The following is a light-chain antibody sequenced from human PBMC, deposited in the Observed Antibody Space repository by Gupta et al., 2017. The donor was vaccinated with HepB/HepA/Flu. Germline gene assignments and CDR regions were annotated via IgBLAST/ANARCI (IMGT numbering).Light chain of an antibody. Sequence: SALTQPPPASGSPGPSVTISCTGTSSAVGGYNHVSWYQQHPGTAPKLMIFEVNQRPSGVPDRFSGSKSGNTASLTVSGLQADDEANYYCSADAGSNNVVFGGGTKLTVL. J-gene: IGLJ2*01. V-gene: IGLV2-8*01. CDR2: EVN. CDR3: SADAGSNNVV. CDR1: SSAVGGYNH.